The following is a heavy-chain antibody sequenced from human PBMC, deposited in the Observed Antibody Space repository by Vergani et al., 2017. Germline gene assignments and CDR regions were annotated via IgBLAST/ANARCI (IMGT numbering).Heavy chain of an antibody. V-gene: IGHV1-2*02. CDR1: GYIFTGYY. D-gene: IGHD3-22*01. CDR2: INPKSGDT. Sequence: QVQHVQSGAEVKKPGASMKVSCKTSGYIFTGYYMHWVRLAPGQGLEWMGRINPKSGDTKYAQKFQGRVTMTRDTSINTAYMELSRLRGDDTAVYYCARGYHFDNSGYRNVLDIWGQGTMVTVSA. CDR3: ARGYHFDNSGYRNVLDI. J-gene: IGHJ3*02.